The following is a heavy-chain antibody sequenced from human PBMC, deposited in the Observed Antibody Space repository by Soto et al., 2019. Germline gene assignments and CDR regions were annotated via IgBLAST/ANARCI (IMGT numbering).Heavy chain of an antibody. CDR1: GYTFTSYV. CDR2: INAGNGNT. Sequence: ASVKVSCQASGYTFTSYVMHWVRQAPGQRLEWMGWINAGNGNTKYSQKFQGRVTITRDTSASTAYMELGSLRSEDTAVYYCARDRDFDWLFIDYWGQGTLVTVSS. D-gene: IGHD3-9*01. V-gene: IGHV1-3*01. CDR3: ARDRDFDWLFIDY. J-gene: IGHJ4*02.